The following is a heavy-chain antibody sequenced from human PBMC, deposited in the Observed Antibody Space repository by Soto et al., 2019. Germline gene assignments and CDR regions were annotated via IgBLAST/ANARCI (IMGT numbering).Heavy chain of an antibody. J-gene: IGHJ4*02. Sequence: SETLSLTCAVYGGSFSGYYWNWIRQPPGKGLEWIGEINHSGITNYNPSLKSRVSISIDTSENHFSLKLNSVTAADTAVYYCARTRPYHRGGLDYWGQGTLVTVSS. V-gene: IGHV4-34*09. CDR2: INHSGIT. D-gene: IGHD2-15*01. CDR1: GGSFSGYY. CDR3: ARTRPYHRGGLDY.